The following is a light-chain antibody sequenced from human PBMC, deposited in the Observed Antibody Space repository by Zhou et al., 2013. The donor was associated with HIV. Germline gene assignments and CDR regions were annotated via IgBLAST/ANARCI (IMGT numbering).Light chain of an antibody. V-gene: IGKV3-15*01. CDR1: QSVSSN. CDR3: QQYNNWPL. CDR2: GAS. Sequence: EIVMTQSPATLSVSPGERATLSCRASQSVSSNLAWYQQKPGQAPRLLIHGASIRATGIPARFSGSGSGTEFTLTISSLQSEDFAVYYCQQYNNWPLFGPGTKVEI. J-gene: IGKJ1*01.